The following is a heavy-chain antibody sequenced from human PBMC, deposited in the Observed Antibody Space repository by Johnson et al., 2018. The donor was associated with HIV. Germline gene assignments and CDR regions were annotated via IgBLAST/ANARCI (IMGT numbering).Heavy chain of an antibody. CDR1: GFTFSNAC. Sequence: EQLVESGGGLVQPGGSLTLSCAASGFTFSNACMSWVRQAPGKGLEWVGRIKTKTDGGTTDYPAPVKGRLTISRDDSKNTLYLQMNSLKIEDTAVYYCTSVASGWYGGAFDIWGQGTMVTVSS. D-gene: IGHD6-19*01. CDR2: IKTKTDGGTT. CDR3: TSVASGWYGGAFDI. V-gene: IGHV3-15*01. J-gene: IGHJ3*02.